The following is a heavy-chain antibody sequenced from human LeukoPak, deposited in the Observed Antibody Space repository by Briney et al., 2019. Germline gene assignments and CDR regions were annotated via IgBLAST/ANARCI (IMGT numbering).Heavy chain of an antibody. J-gene: IGHJ4*02. CDR3: AKDLAAAGRGPPYFDY. V-gene: IGHV3-9*01. CDR2: ISWNSGSI. Sequence: GGSLRLSCAASGFTFDDYAMHWVRQAPGKGLEWVSGISWNSGSIGYADSVKGRFTISRDNAKNSLYLQMNSLRAEDTALYYCAKDLAAAGRGPPYFDYWGQGTLVTVSS. CDR1: GFTFDDYA. D-gene: IGHD6-13*01.